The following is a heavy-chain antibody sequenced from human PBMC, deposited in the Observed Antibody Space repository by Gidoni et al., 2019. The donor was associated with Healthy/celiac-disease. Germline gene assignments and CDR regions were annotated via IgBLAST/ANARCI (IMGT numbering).Heavy chain of an antibody. Sequence: QVQLVESGGGVVPPGRSMSLSCAASGFHFSSYGRHWVRQAPGKGLEWVAVIWYDGSNKYYADSVKGRFTISRDNSKNTLYLQMNSLRAEDTAVYYCAREGYYDPYYYGMDVWGQGTTVTVSS. CDR3: AREGYYDPYYYGMDV. CDR2: IWYDGSNK. CDR1: GFHFSSYG. V-gene: IGHV3-33*08. D-gene: IGHD3-22*01. J-gene: IGHJ6*02.